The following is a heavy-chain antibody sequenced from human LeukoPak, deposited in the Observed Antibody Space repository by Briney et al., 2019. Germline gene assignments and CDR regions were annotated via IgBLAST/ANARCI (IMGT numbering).Heavy chain of an antibody. CDR3: ASTDSSGYYLDY. D-gene: IGHD3-22*01. Sequence: PSETLSLTCTVSGGSISSYYWSWIRQPPGKGLEWIGYIYYSGSTNYNPSLKSRVTISVDTSKNQFSLKLSSVTAAGTGVYFCASTDSSGYYLDYWGQGTLVTVSS. V-gene: IGHV4-59*12. J-gene: IGHJ4*02. CDR1: GGSISSYY. CDR2: IYYSGST.